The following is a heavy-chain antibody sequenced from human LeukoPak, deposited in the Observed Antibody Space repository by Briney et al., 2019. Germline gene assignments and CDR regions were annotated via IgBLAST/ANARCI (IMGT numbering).Heavy chain of an antibody. V-gene: IGHV1-69*04. CDR1: GGTFSSYA. CDR2: ITPILGIA. CDR3: ARDRGDGYNSDY. D-gene: IGHD5-24*01. Sequence: ASVKVSCKASGGTFSSYAISWVRQAPGQGLEWMGRITPILGIANYAQKFQGRVTITADKSTSTAYMELSSLRSEDTAVYYCARDRGDGYNSDYWGQGTLVTVSS. J-gene: IGHJ4*02.